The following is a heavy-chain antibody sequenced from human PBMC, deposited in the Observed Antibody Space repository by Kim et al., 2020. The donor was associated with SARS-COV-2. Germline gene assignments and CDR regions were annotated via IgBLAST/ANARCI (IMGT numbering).Heavy chain of an antibody. D-gene: IGHD3-9*01. Sequence: GGSLRLSCVASGFTFSTYPMTWVRQAPGKGLEWVAAIRYTDDGTYYADSVRGRFTVSRDISESTLFLQMNSLTVEDTAIYYCAKGGHDGTGYYSLDSWGPGTLVSVYS. CDR3: AKGGHDGTGYYSLDS. CDR2: IRYTDDGT. J-gene: IGHJ4*02. V-gene: IGHV3-23*01. CDR1: GFTFSTYP.